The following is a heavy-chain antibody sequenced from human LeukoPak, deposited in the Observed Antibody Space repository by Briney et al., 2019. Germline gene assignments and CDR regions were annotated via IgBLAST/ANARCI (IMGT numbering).Heavy chain of an antibody. V-gene: IGHV3-23*01. CDR3: AKDHSSAWDYFYYGMNV. Sequence: GGSLRLSCAASGFTFNSYAMSWVRRAPGKGLEWVSAIGGSDGSTYYADSVKGRFTISRDNSKNTLYLQMNSLRGEDTAVYYCAKDHSSAWDYFYYGMNVWAQGTTVTVSS. CDR1: GFTFNSYA. D-gene: IGHD6-19*01. J-gene: IGHJ6*02. CDR2: IGGSDGST.